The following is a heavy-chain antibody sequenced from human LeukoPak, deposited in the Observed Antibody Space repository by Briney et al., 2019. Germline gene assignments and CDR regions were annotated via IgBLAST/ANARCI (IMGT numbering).Heavy chain of an antibody. Sequence: GGSLRLSCAASGFTFSSYWMNWVRQAPGKGLEWVANIKQDGSEKDYVDSVKGRFTISRDNAKNSLYLQKKSLRAEDTAVYYCARDHLGCMDVWGQGTTVTVSS. J-gene: IGHJ6*02. V-gene: IGHV3-7*05. D-gene: IGHD3-16*01. CDR1: GFTFSSYW. CDR3: ARDHLGCMDV. CDR2: IKQDGSEK.